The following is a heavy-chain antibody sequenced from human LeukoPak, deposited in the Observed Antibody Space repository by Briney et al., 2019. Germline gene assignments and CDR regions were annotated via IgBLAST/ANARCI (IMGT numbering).Heavy chain of an antibody. Sequence: GASVKVSCKASGYTFTGYYMRWVRQAPGQGLEWMGWINPNSGGTNYAQKFQGRVTMTRDTSISTAYMELSRLRSDDTAVYYCARDFGVVIIPDYWGQGTLVTVSS. J-gene: IGHJ4*02. CDR1: GYTFTGYY. V-gene: IGHV1-2*02. CDR3: ARDFGVVIIPDY. CDR2: INPNSGGT. D-gene: IGHD3-3*01.